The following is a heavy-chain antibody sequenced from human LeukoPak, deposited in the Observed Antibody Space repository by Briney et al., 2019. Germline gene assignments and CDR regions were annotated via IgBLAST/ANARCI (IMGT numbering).Heavy chain of an antibody. CDR1: GGSISSGSYY. V-gene: IGHV4-61*02. CDR3: ARDSRYGEPSY. D-gene: IGHD4-17*01. Sequence: PSETLSLTRTVSGGSISSGSYYWSWIRQPAGKGLEWIGRIYTSGSTNYNPSLKSRVTISVDTSKNQFPLKLSSVTAADTAVYYCARDSRYGEPSYWGQGTLVTVSS. CDR2: IYTSGST. J-gene: IGHJ4*02.